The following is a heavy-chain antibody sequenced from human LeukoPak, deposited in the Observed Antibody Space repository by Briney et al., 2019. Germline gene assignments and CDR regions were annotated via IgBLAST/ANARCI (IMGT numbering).Heavy chain of an antibody. CDR3: AREKIGYYDGSGRGWFDP. V-gene: IGHV4-39*07. CDR2: VYYNVNS. Sequence: PSETLSLTCTVSGGSMSSSTYWGWTRQPPGKGLEWIGTVYYNVNSYYNPSLKSRVTISVDTSKNQFSLKLGSVTAADTAVYYCAREKIGYYDGSGRGWFDPWGQGTLVTVSS. J-gene: IGHJ5*02. D-gene: IGHD3-22*01. CDR1: GGSMSSSTY.